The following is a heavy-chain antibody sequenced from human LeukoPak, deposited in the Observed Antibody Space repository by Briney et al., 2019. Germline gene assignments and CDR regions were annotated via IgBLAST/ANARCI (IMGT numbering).Heavy chain of an antibody. CDR1: GFTFRIYA. CDR2: ITGSGNTI. Sequence: GSLRLSCAASGFTFRIYAMNWVRQAPGKGLEWVSYITGSGNTIYYADSVKGRFTISRDNAKNSLYLQMNSLRAEDSAVYYCARYSGGRGKVDYSGQGTLVTVSS. V-gene: IGHV3-48*03. D-gene: IGHD2-15*01. CDR3: ARYSGGRGKVDY. J-gene: IGHJ4*02.